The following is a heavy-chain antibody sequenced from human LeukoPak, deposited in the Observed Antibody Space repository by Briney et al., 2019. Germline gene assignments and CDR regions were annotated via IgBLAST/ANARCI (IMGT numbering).Heavy chain of an antibody. J-gene: IGHJ4*02. CDR1: GFTLSPFL. CDR3: ARDMWGTFDY. D-gene: IGHD1-1*01. CDR2: INPDGSVT. V-gene: IGHV3-74*01. Sequence: GGSLRLSCAASGFTLSPFLMHWVRQFPGKGPVWVSRINPDGSVTNYADSVKGRFTISRDNARNTLYLQISSLSVEDTAVYFCARDMWGTFDYWGQGALVTVSS.